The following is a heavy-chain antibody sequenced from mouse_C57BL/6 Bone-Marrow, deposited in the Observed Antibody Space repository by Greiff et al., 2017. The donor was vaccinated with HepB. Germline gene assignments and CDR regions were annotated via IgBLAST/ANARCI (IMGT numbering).Heavy chain of an antibody. D-gene: IGHD2-4*01. V-gene: IGHV2-2*01. Sequence: VHLVESGPGLVQPSQSLSITCTVSGFSLTSYGVHWVRQSPGKGLEWLGVIWSGGSTDYNAAFISRLSISKDNSKSQVFFKMNSLQADDTAIYYCARNWDDYDGTDYFDYWGQGTTLTVSS. CDR1: GFSLTSYG. CDR3: ARNWDDYDGTDYFDY. J-gene: IGHJ2*01. CDR2: IWSGGST.